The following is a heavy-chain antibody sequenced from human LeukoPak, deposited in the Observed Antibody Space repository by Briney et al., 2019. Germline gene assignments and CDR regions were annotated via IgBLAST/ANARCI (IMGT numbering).Heavy chain of an antibody. D-gene: IGHD2-15*01. J-gene: IGHJ6*02. CDR3: ARDLQGSYYYGMDV. Sequence: GGSLRLSCADSGFTFSRYSMNWARQAPGKGLEWVSYISSNSNTKYYADSVKGRFTISRDNGKNSLYLQMNSLRAEDTAVYYCARDLQGSYYYGMDVWGQGTTVIVSS. CDR1: GFTFSRYS. V-gene: IGHV3-48*01. CDR2: ISSNSNTK.